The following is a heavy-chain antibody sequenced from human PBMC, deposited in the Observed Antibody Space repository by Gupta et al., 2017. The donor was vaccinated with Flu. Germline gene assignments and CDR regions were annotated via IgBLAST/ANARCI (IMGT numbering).Heavy chain of an antibody. CDR2: INPNSGGT. J-gene: IGHJ4*02. Sequence: MHWVRQAPGQGLEWMGRINPNSGGTNYAQKFQGRVTMTRDTSISTAYMELSRLRSDDTAVYYCARGRIAARLGYFDYWGQGTLVTVSS. V-gene: IGHV1-2*06. CDR3: ARGRIAARLGYFDY. D-gene: IGHD6-6*01.